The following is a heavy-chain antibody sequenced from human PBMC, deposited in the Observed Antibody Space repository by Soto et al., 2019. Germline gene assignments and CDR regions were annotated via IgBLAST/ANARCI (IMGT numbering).Heavy chain of an antibody. CDR2: ISYDGSNK. V-gene: IGHV3-30*03. CDR1: GFTFSSDG. CDR3: APWFGAFDY. D-gene: IGHD3-10*01. J-gene: IGHJ4*02. Sequence: QVKLVESGGGVVQPGRSLRLSCAASGFTFSSDGMHWVRQAPGKGLEWVAVISYDGSNKYYPDSVKGRFNISRDNSKNPLYLQGNSLRAEDTGVYYCAPWFGAFDYWGQGTLVTVSS.